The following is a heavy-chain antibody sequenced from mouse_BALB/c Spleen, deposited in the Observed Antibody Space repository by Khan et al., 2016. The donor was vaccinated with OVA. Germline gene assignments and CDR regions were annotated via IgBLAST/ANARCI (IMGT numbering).Heavy chain of an antibody. CDR2: INTYTGEA. CDR3: ARGGRYYGNYVGAY. Sequence: QIQLVQSGPELKKPGETVKISCKASGYTFTNYGMNWVKQAPGKGLKWMGWINTYTGEATYVDDFKGRFAFSLATSASTAYLQIHNLKNEDTATYFCARGGRYYGNYVGAYWGQGTLVTVSA. V-gene: IGHV9-3-1*01. D-gene: IGHD2-1*01. J-gene: IGHJ3*01. CDR1: GYTFTNYG.